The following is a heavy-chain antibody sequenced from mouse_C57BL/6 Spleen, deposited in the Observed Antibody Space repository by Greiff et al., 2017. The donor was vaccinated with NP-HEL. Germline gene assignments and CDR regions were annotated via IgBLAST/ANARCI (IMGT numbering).Heavy chain of an antibody. CDR3: ARRDYYGSSYPYYAMDY. Sequence: VQLQQSGPELVKPGASVKISCKASGYSFTGYYMNWVKQSPEKSLEWIGEINPSTGGTTYNQKFKAKATLTVDKSSSTAYMQLKSLTSEDSAVYYCARRDYYGSSYPYYAMDYWGQGTSVTVSS. V-gene: IGHV1-42*01. CDR1: GYSFTGYY. D-gene: IGHD1-1*01. J-gene: IGHJ4*01. CDR2: INPSTGGT.